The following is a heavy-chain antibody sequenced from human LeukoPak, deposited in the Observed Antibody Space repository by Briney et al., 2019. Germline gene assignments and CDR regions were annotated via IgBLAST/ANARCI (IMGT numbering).Heavy chain of an antibody. CDR3: ARDFNGMDV. Sequence: SETLSLTCTVSGGSISSYYWSWIRQPPGKGLEWIGYIYYSGSTNYNPSLKSRVTISVDTSKNQFSLKLSSVTAADTAVYYCARDFNGMDVWGQGTTVTVSS. CDR1: GGSISSYY. CDR2: IYYSGST. V-gene: IGHV4-59*01. J-gene: IGHJ6*02.